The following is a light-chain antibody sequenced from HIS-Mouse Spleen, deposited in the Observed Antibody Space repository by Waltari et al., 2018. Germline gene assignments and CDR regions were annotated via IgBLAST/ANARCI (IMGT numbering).Light chain of an antibody. CDR1: SSNIGSNY. CDR3: AAWDDSLSGRV. Sequence: QSVLTQPPSASGTPGQRVTISCSGSSSNIGSNYVYWYQQLPGTAPKLLIYRNNQRPEGVPDRFSGAKSGTLASLAISGLRSEDEADYYCAAWDDSLSGRVFGGGTKLTVL. J-gene: IGLJ3*02. CDR2: RNN. V-gene: IGLV1-47*01.